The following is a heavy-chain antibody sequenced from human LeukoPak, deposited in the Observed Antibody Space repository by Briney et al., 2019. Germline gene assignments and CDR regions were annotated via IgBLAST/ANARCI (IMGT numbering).Heavy chain of an antibody. Sequence: HPGGSLRLSCAASGFTFSSSTMSWIRQAPGKGLEWVSYISSSGSTIYYADSVKGRFTISRDNAKNSLYLQMNSLRAEDTAVYYCARAVVSTFVVPPGFDYWGQGTLVTVSS. CDR1: GFTFSSST. J-gene: IGHJ4*02. D-gene: IGHD2-21*01. CDR3: ARAVVSTFVVPPGFDY. V-gene: IGHV3-48*04. CDR2: ISSSGSTI.